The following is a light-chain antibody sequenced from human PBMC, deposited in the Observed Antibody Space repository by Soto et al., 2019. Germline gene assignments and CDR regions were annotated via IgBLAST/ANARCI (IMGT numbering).Light chain of an antibody. Sequence: EIVLTQSPATLSLSPGERATLSCRASQSVSTYLAWYQQKPGQAPRLLIHDASNRASGVPARFSGSGSGTDFTLTISGVKPEDFAVNYCQQRTNWLYTFGQGTKLEIK. CDR3: QQRTNWLYT. V-gene: IGKV3-11*01. J-gene: IGKJ2*01. CDR1: QSVSTY. CDR2: DAS.